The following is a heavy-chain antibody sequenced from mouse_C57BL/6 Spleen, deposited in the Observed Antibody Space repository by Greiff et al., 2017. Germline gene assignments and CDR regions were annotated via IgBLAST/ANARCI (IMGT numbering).Heavy chain of an antibody. Sequence: QVQLQQPGAELVKPGASVKMSCKASGYTFTSYWITWVKQRPGQGLEWIGDIYPGSGSTNYNEKVKSKATLTVDTYYRTAYMQLSRLTSEDSAVYYWARSHGNDVDYWGKGTTLTVSS. CDR1: GYTFTSYW. D-gene: IGHD2-2*01. J-gene: IGHJ2*01. CDR3: ARSHGNDVDY. V-gene: IGHV1-55*01. CDR2: IYPGSGST.